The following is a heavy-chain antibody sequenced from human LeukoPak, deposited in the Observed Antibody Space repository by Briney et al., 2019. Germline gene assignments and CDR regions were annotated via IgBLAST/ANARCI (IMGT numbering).Heavy chain of an antibody. J-gene: IGHJ4*02. CDR1: GYTFTGYY. D-gene: IGHD5-24*01. V-gene: IGHV1-2*02. Sequence: ASVTVSFKASGYTFTGYYMHWVRQAPGQGLEWTGWINPNSGGTNYAQKFQGRVTMTRDTSISTAYMELSRLRSDGTAVYYCARGRRDGYNLGYWGQGTLVTVSS. CDR2: INPNSGGT. CDR3: ARGRRDGYNLGY.